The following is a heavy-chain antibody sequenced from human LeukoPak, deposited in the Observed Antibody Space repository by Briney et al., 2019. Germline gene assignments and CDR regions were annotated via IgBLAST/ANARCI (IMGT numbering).Heavy chain of an antibody. Sequence: GGSLRLSCTASGFTFGDYAMSWVRQAPGKGLEWVGFIRSKVYGGTTEYAASVKGRFTISRDDSKSIAYLQMNSLKTEDTAVYYCTRLETYYDFWSGLSRAFDIWGQGTMVTVSS. V-gene: IGHV3-49*04. J-gene: IGHJ3*02. CDR2: IRSKVYGGTT. CDR3: TRLETYYDFWSGLSRAFDI. CDR1: GFTFGDYA. D-gene: IGHD3-3*01.